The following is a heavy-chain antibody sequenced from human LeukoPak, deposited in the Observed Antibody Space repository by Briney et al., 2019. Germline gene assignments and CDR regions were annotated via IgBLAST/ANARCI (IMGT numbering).Heavy chain of an antibody. J-gene: IGHJ3*02. CDR1: GYTFTSYY. D-gene: IGHD5-24*01. CDR3: ARAMADDAFDI. Sequence: ASVKVSCKASGYTFTSYYMHWVRQAPGQGLEWMGIINPSGGSTSYAQKFQGRVTMTRDTSTSTVYMEPSSLRSEDTAVYYCARAMADDAFDIWGQGTMVTVSS. CDR2: INPSGGST. V-gene: IGHV1-46*01.